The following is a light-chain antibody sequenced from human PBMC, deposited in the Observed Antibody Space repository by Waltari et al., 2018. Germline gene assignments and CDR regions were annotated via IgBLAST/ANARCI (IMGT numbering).Light chain of an antibody. CDR1: SGDIGNYDL. J-gene: IGLJ2*01. CDR3: ASYASSLTGVL. V-gene: IGLV2-23*02. CDR2: EIN. Sequence: QSALTQPASVSGSPGQTITISCTGTSGDIGNYDLVSWYQHHPDKAPKLIIYEINKRPSGVSNRFSGSKSGHTASLTISGLLAEDEADYYCASYASSLTGVLFGGGTRLTVL.